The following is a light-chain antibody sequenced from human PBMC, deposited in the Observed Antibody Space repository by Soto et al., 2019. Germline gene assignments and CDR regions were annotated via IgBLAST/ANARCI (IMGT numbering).Light chain of an antibody. CDR3: QQYGTSPGT. V-gene: IGKV3-20*01. J-gene: IGKJ2*02. CDR2: GAS. Sequence: DIVLTQSPGTLSLSPGESATLSCRASQSISSDSLGWYQQKPGQPPRLFIHGASGRAAGIPDRFSGSGSGTDFTLTISRLEPQDFTVYYCQQYGTSPGTFGQGTKLEIK. CDR1: QSISSDS.